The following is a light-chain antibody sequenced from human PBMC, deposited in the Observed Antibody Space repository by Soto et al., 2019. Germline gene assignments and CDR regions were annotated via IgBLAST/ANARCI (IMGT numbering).Light chain of an antibody. J-gene: IGLJ2*01. CDR2: LEGSGSY. CDR1: SGHSSYI. CDR3: ATGDSNLRV. Sequence: QSVLTQSSSASASLGSSVTLTCTLSSGHSSYIIAWHQQQQGKAPRYWMKLEGSGSYNKGSGVPDRFSGSSSGADRYLTISNLPSEEEADHYCATGDSNLRVFGGGTKLTVL. V-gene: IGLV4-60*03.